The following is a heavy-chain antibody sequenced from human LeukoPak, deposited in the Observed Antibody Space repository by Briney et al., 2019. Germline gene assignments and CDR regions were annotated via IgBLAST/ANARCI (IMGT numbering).Heavy chain of an antibody. CDR3: ARVNDFWSGVDV. Sequence: SETLSLTCTVSGGSISSSSYYWGWIRQPPGKGLEWIGSIYCSGSTYYNPSLKSRVTISVDTSKNQFSLKLSSVTAADTAVYYCARVNDFWSGVDVWGKGTTVTVSS. D-gene: IGHD3-3*01. CDR2: IYCSGST. V-gene: IGHV4-39*07. CDR1: GGSISSSSYY. J-gene: IGHJ6*04.